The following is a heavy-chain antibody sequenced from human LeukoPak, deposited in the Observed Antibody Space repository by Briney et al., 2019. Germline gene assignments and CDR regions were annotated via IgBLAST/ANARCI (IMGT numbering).Heavy chain of an antibody. D-gene: IGHD3-10*01. CDR2: ISYDGSNE. CDR1: GFTSSGYA. CDR3: ARVGYYASGPFAYFDY. J-gene: IGHJ4*02. V-gene: IGHV3-30-3*01. Sequence: GGPMRLSCAASGFTSSGYAMHWVRQAPGKGLEWVAVISYDGSNEYYADSVKGRFTISRDNSKNTLYLQMNSLSVEDTAVYYCARVGYYASGPFAYFDYWGQGTLVTVSS.